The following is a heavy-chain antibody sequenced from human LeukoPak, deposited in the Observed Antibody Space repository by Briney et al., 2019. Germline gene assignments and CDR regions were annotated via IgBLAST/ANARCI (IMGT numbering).Heavy chain of an antibody. J-gene: IGHJ4*02. CDR2: IKQDGSEK. CDR3: ARDERGGPYELDY. CDR1: GFSFSSYW. D-gene: IGHD3-22*01. V-gene: IGHV3-7*01. Sequence: GGSLRLSWAASGFSFSSYWMSWVRQAPGKGLEWVANIKQDGSEKYYVDSVKGRFTISRDNAKNSLYLQMNSLRAEDTAVYYYARDERGGPYELDYWGQGTLVTVSS.